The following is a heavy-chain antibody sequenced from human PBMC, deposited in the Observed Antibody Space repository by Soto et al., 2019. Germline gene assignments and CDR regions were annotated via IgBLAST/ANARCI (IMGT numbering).Heavy chain of an antibody. CDR1: GYTFTSYG. CDR3: ARDLGLLWFGELPRYYYYMDV. CDR2: ISAYNGNT. D-gene: IGHD3-10*01. V-gene: IGHV1-18*01. Sequence: ASVKVSCKASGYTFTSYGISWVRQAPGQGLERMGWISAYNGNTNYAQKLQGRVTMTTDTSTSTAYIELRSLRSDDTAVYYCARDLGLLWFGELPRYYYYMDVWGKGTTVTVSS. J-gene: IGHJ6*03.